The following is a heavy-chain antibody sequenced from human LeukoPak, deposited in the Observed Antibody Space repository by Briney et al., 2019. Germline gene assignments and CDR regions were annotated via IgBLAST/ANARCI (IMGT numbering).Heavy chain of an antibody. D-gene: IGHD1-26*01. CDR1: GFKFSDAW. V-gene: IGHV3-15*01. CDR2: IKRGGST. J-gene: IGHJ6*02. CDR3: KWERTVYYSLDV. Sequence: GGSLRLSCTASGFKFSDAWMTWVRQAPGKGLEWLGRIKRGGSTDYAVPVNNRFTISRDDSKNTIYLQIDGLKTEDTAVYYCKWERTVYYSLDVWGQGTTVTVSS.